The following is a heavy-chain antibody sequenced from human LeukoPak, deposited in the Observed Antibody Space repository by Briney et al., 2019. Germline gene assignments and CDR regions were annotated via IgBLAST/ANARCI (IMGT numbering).Heavy chain of an antibody. D-gene: IGHD6-13*01. CDR3: ARRREYSSTWYGWDY. Sequence: PGESLKISCQGSGYTFINYWIGWVRQMPGKGLEWMGIIYPADSDTRYNPSFQGQVTISVDKSNDTAYLQWSSLKASDTAMYYCARRREYSSTWYGWDYWGQGTLVTVSS. J-gene: IGHJ4*02. V-gene: IGHV5-51*03. CDR2: IYPADSDT. CDR1: GYTFINYW.